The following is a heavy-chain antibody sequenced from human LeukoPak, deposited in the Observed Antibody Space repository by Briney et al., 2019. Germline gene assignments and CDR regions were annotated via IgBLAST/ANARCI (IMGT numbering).Heavy chain of an antibody. CDR1: GFTFTSYG. D-gene: IGHD6-19*01. CDR2: ISHSSSYI. CDR3: TRGAGTGWRFDS. V-gene: IGHV3-21*01. J-gene: IGHJ4*02. Sequence: GGSLRLSCAASGFTFTSYGMTWVRQAPGKGLEWVSSISHSSSYIYYADSVKGRFTISRDNAKNSLCLQMNSLRAEDTAVYYCTRGAGTGWRFDSWGQGTLLTVSS.